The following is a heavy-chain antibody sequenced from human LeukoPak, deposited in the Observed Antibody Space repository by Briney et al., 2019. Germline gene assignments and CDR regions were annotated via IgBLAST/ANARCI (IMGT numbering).Heavy chain of an antibody. CDR2: IYPGDSDT. Sequence: GESLKISCKGSGYTFITYWIGWVRQMPGKGLEWKGIIYPGDSDTRYSPSFRGQVTISADKSINTAYLQWSSLKASDTAMYYCARPDDYGGKPAAFDIWGQGTVVTVTS. V-gene: IGHV5-51*01. J-gene: IGHJ3*02. CDR3: ARPDDYGGKPAAFDI. CDR1: GYTFITYW. D-gene: IGHD4-23*01.